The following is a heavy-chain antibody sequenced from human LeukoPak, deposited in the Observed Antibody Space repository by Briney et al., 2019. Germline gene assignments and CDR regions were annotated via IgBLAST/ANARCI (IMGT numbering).Heavy chain of an antibody. Sequence: PGGSLRLSCAASGFTFSGYGMNWVRQAPGKGMEWVSYISSSGSTIYYADSVKGRFTISRDNAKNSLYLQMNSLRAEDTAVYYCARHSGYAFDYWGQGTLVTVSS. CDR2: ISSSGSTI. CDR3: ARHSGYAFDY. J-gene: IGHJ4*02. CDR1: GFTFSGYG. D-gene: IGHD3-22*01. V-gene: IGHV3-48*04.